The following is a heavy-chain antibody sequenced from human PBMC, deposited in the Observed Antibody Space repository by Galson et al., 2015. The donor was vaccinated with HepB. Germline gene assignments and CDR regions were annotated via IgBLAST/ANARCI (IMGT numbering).Heavy chain of an antibody. D-gene: IGHD4-23*01. J-gene: IGHJ5*02. CDR1: GFTFSSYG. CDR3: AKERGDYGGNRWFDP. Sequence: SLRLSCAASGFTFSSYGMHWVRQAPGKGLEWVAFIRYDGSNKYYADSVKGRFTISRDNSKNTLYLQMNSLRAEDTAVYYCAKERGDYGGNRWFDPWGQGTLVTVSS. V-gene: IGHV3-30*02. CDR2: IRYDGSNK.